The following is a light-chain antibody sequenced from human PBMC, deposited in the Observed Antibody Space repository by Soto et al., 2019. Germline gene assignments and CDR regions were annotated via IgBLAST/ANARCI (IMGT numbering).Light chain of an antibody. Sequence: EIVMTQSPATLSVSPGERATLSCRTSQSVSSGFAWYQQKPGQAPRLLIYDASTRATGIPARFSGSGSGKEFTLTISNVQSEDFAVYHCQQYKNWPLTFGQGTKVEMK. V-gene: IGKV3-15*01. CDR1: QSVSSG. J-gene: IGKJ1*01. CDR2: DAS. CDR3: QQYKNWPLT.